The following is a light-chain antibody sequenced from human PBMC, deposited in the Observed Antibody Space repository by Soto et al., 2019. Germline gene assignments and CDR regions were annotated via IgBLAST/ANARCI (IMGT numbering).Light chain of an antibody. CDR3: SSYTSSSTFVV. CDR2: DVS. J-gene: IGLJ2*01. V-gene: IGLV2-14*01. CDR1: SSDVGGYNY. Sequence: QSALTQPASVSGSPGQWLTISCTGTSSDVGGYNYVSWYQQHPGKAPKLMIYDVSNRPSGVSNRFSGSKSGNTASLTISGLQAEDEADYYCSSYTSSSTFVVFGGGTKVTVL.